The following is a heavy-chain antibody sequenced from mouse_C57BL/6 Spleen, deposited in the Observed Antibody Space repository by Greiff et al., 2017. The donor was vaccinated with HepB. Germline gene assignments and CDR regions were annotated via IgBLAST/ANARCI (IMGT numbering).Heavy chain of an antibody. V-gene: IGHV5-16*01. CDR3: ARDLYYYYSNYYWYFDV. D-gene: IGHD2-5*01. CDR1: GFTFSDYY. J-gene: IGHJ1*03. CDR2: INYDGSST. Sequence: EVKLMESEGGLVQPGSSMKLSCTASGFTFSDYYMAWVRQVPEKGLEWVANINYDGSSTYYLDSLKSRFIISRDNAKNILYLQMSSLKSEDTATYYCARDLYYYYSNYYWYFDVWGTGTTVTVSS.